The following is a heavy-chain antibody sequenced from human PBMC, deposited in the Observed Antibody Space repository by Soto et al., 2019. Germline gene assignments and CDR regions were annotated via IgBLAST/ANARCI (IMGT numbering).Heavy chain of an antibody. D-gene: IGHD6-19*01. CDR1: GFTFSSHW. Sequence: GGSLRLSCGASGFTFSSHWMTWVRQAPGKGLEWVASINPDGSVKHYVDSVKGRFTISRDNSKNTLYLQMNSLRAEDTAVYYCAKKYSSGWWFYYGMDVWGQGTTVTVSS. J-gene: IGHJ6*02. CDR2: INPDGSVK. CDR3: AKKYSSGWWFYYGMDV. V-gene: IGHV3-7*03.